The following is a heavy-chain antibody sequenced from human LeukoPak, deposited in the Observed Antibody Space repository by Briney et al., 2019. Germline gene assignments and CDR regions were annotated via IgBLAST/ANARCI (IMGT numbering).Heavy chain of an antibody. CDR3: SRGFFPGVFPYLAG. Sequence: PSETLSLTCTVSGGSISSSSYYWSWIRQPPGKGLEWIGYIYYSGSTNYNPSLKSRVTISVDTSKNQFSLKLSSVTAADTAVYYCSRGFFPGVFPYLAGWGKGTTVTVSS. CDR1: GGSISSSSYY. J-gene: IGHJ6*03. CDR2: IYYSGST. V-gene: IGHV4-61*01. D-gene: IGHD3-3*01.